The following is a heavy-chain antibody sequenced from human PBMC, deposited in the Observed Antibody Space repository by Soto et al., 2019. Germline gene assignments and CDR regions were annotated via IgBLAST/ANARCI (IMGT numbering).Heavy chain of an antibody. V-gene: IGHV3-23*01. CDR1: GFTFSSYA. CDR3: AKTDIVLMVYAIGIDY. D-gene: IGHD2-8*01. Sequence: GGSLRLSCAASGFTFSSYAMSWVRQAPGKGLEWVSAISGSGGSTYYADSVKGRFTISRDNSKNTLYLQMNSLRAEDTAVYYCAKTDIVLMVYAIGIDYWGQGTLVTVSS. J-gene: IGHJ4*02. CDR2: ISGSGGST.